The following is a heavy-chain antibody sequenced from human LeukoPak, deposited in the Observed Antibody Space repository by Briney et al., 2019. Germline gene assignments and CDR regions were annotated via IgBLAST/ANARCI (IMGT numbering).Heavy chain of an antibody. J-gene: IGHJ4*02. CDR2: IYYSGST. CDR3: ARTEGGYRFDY. CDR1: GGSISSYY. V-gene: IGHV4-59*01. Sequence: KPSETLSLTCTVSGGSISSYYWSWIRQPPGKGLEWIGYIYYSGSTNYNPSLKSRVTISVDTSKNQFSLKLSSVTAADTAVYYCARTEGGYRFDYWGQGTLVTVSS. D-gene: IGHD1-1*01.